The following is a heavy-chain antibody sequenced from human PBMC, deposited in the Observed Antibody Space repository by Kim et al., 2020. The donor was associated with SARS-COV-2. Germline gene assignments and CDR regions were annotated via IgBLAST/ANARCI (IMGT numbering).Heavy chain of an antibody. D-gene: IGHD5-18*01. CDR2: FDPEVGET. Sequence: ASVKVSCKVSGCTLTELSMHWVRQAPGKGLEWMGGFDPEVGETIYAQKFQGRVTMTEDTSTDTAYMELSSLRSEDTAVYYCATAGQLWLRGWFDPWGQGTLVSVSS. CDR3: ATAGQLWLRGWFDP. J-gene: IGHJ5*02. V-gene: IGHV1-24*01. CDR1: GCTLTELS.